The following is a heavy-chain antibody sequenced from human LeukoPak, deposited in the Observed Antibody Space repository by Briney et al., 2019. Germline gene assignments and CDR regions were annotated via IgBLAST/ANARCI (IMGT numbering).Heavy chain of an antibody. Sequence: SKTLSLTCSVSGGSISSHYWTWVRQPPGQALEFIGYIYYGGRTQYNPSLKSRVTMTMDTSKNQFSLRLNSVSAADTAVYYCAREVTVAGTFYFYMDVWGKGTMVTVSS. CDR3: AREVTVAGTFYFYMDV. CDR2: IYYGGRT. V-gene: IGHV4-59*11. J-gene: IGHJ6*03. D-gene: IGHD6-19*01. CDR1: GGSISSHY.